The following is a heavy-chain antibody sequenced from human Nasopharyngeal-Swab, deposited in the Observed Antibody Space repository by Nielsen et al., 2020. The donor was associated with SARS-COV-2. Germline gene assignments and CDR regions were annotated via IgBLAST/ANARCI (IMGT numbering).Heavy chain of an antibody. J-gene: IGHJ3*02. CDR1: GFTFSSYW. CDR2: INSDGSST. V-gene: IGHV3-74*01. Sequence: GESLKISCAASGFTFSSYWMHWVRQAPGKGLVWVSRINSDGSSTSYADSMKGRFTISRDNAKNTLYLQMNSLRAEDTAVYYCASMAFDIWGQGTMVTVSS. CDR3: ASMAFDI.